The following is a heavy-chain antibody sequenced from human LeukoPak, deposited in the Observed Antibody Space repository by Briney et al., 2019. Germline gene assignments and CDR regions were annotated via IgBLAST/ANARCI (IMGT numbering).Heavy chain of an antibody. D-gene: IGHD3-10*01. V-gene: IGHV5-51*01. CDR1: GYSFTSYW. CDR3: ARLMVRGAPRSRDAFDI. Sequence: GESLKISCKGSGYSFTSYWIGWVRQMPGKGLEWMGIIYPGDSDTRYSPSFQGQVTISADKPISTAYLQWSSLKASDTAMYYCARLMVRGAPRSRDAFDIWGQGTMVTVSS. J-gene: IGHJ3*02. CDR2: IYPGDSDT.